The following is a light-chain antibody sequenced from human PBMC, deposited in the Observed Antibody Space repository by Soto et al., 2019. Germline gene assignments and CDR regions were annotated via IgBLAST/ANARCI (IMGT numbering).Light chain of an antibody. J-gene: IGKJ5*01. V-gene: IGKV3-15*01. CDR3: QQYNYWPPIT. Sequence: EIVMTQSPATLSVSPGERATLSCRASQSVSSNLAWYQQKPGQAPSLLIYGASARATGIPARFSGSGSGTEFTLTISSLQSEDFATYYCQQYNYWPPITFGQGTRLEIK. CDR1: QSVSSN. CDR2: GAS.